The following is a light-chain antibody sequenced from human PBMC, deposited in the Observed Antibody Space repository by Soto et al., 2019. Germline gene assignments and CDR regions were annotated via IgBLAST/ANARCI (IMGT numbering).Light chain of an antibody. CDR2: GNN. J-gene: IGLJ1*01. CDR1: SSNIGAGYA. CDR3: QSYDSGLRGYV. V-gene: IGLV1-40*01. Sequence: QSVLTQPPSVSGAPGQRVTISCTGSSSNIGAGYAVHWYQQLPGTAPKLLIYGNNSRPSGVPDRFSASKSGTSASLAITGLQAEDEADYYCQSYDSGLRGYVFGTGTKVTVL.